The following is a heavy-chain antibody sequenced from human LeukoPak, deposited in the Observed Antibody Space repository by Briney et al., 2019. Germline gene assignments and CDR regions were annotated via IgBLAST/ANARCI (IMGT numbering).Heavy chain of an antibody. CDR2: ISGSGGST. CDR3: VKDGNGWNYYYYYMDV. J-gene: IGHJ6*03. Sequence: PGGPLRLSCAASGFTFSSYSMSWVRQAPGKGLEWVSAISGSGGSTYYADSVKGRFTISRDNSKNTLYLQMNSLRAEDTAVYYCVKDGNGWNYYYYYMDVWGKGTTVTVSS. D-gene: IGHD6-19*01. CDR1: GFTFSSYS. V-gene: IGHV3-23*01.